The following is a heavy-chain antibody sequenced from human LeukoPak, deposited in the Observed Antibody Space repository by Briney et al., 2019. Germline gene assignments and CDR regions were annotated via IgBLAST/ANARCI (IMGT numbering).Heavy chain of an antibody. CDR2: IDSHGGNI. J-gene: IGHJ4*02. CDR3: ARDYGSVGDY. Sequence: PGGSLRLSCAASGFTFSNYWMHWDRQAPGKGLVWVSRIDSHGGNINYGDSVKGRFTNSRDNAKNTLYLQMNSLRAEDTAVYYCARDYGSVGDYWGQGILVTVSS. V-gene: IGHV3-74*01. CDR1: GFTFSNYW. D-gene: IGHD1-26*01.